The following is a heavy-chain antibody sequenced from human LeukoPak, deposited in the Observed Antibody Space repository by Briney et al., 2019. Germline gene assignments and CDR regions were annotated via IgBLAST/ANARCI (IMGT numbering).Heavy chain of an antibody. Sequence: SETLSLTCAVYGGSFSGYYWSWIRQPPGKGLEWIGEINHSGSTNYNPSLKSRVTISVDTSKNQFSLKLSSVTAADTAVYYCARGPSNYDILTGYAGRYWFDPWGQGTLVTVSS. CDR3: ARGPSNYDILTGYAGRYWFDP. CDR2: INHSGST. J-gene: IGHJ5*02. CDR1: GGSFSGYY. D-gene: IGHD3-9*01. V-gene: IGHV4-34*01.